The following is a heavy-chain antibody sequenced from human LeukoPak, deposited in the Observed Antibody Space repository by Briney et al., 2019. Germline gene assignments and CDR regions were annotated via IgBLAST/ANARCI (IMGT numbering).Heavy chain of an antibody. CDR3: ARDYYGSGSYSTDY. V-gene: IGHV1-2*02. CDR1: GYTFTDYQ. J-gene: IGHJ4*02. CDR2: NDPNSGGT. Sequence: EASVKVSCKSSGYTFTDYQVHWVRQAPGQGLEWMGWNDPNSGGTNYAQKFQGRVTMTRDTSISTTYMDLSRLRSDDTAVYYCARDYYGSGSYSTDYWGQGTLVTVSS. D-gene: IGHD3-10*01.